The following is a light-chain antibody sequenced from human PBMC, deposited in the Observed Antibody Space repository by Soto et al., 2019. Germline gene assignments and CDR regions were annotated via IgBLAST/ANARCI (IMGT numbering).Light chain of an antibody. CDR1: QRVNTC. V-gene: IGKV1-5*01. J-gene: IGKJ1*01. CDR2: DAS. Sequence: IQMTQSPSTLSASLGDRVSITCRASQRVNTCLAWYRQKPGKAPTLLIYDASSLQSGVPSRFSGSGSGTEFTLTISSLQPDDFATYYCQQYQIDWTFGQGTKVDIK. CDR3: QQYQIDWT.